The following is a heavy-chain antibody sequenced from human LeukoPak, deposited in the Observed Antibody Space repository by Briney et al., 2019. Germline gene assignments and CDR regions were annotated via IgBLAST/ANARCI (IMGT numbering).Heavy chain of an antibody. V-gene: IGHV4-38-2*02. J-gene: IGHJ5*02. CDR1: GYSISSGYY. CDR2: INHSGST. CDR3: ARHRIILLGYCSSTSCRTPNWFDP. Sequence: SETLSLTCTVSGYSISSGYYWGWIRQPPGKGLEWIGEINHSGSTNYNPSLKSRVTISVDTSKNQFSLKLSSVTAAGTAVYYCARHRIILLGYCSSTSCRTPNWFDPWGQGTLVTVSS. D-gene: IGHD2-2*01.